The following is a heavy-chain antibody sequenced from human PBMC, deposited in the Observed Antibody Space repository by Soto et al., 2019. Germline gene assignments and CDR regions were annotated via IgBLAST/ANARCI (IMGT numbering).Heavy chain of an antibody. CDR3: ASSYDSSGYLEYFQH. CDR1: GYTFTSYG. D-gene: IGHD3-22*01. J-gene: IGHJ1*01. Sequence: ASVKVSCKASGYTFTSYGISWVRQAPGQGLEWMGWISAYNGNTNYAQKLQGRVTMTTDTSTSTAYMELRSLSSDDTAVYYCASSYDSSGYLEYFQHWGQGTLVKVSS. V-gene: IGHV1-18*04. CDR2: ISAYNGNT.